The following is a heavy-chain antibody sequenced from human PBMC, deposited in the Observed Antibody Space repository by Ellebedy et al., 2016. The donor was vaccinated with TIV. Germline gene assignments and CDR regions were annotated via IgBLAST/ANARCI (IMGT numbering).Heavy chain of an antibody. CDR2: ITSSSSTI. CDR1: GFTFSRYS. V-gene: IGHV3-48*02. CDR3: ARDSSPLGYSSSWAFDY. D-gene: IGHD6-13*01. J-gene: IGHJ4*02. Sequence: PGGSLRLSCAASGFTFSRYSMNWVRQAPGKGLEWVSYITSSSSTIYYADSVKGRFTISSDNAKNSLYLQMNSLRDEDTAVYYCARDSSPLGYSSSWAFDYWGQGTLVTVSS.